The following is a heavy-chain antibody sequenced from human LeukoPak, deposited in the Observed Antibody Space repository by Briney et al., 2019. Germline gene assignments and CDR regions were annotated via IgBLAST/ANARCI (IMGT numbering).Heavy chain of an antibody. CDR2: ISGSAVIT. CDR1: GLTFINFG. Sequence: EGTLRLSCAASGLTFINFGMTWVRQAPGKGLEWVSAISGSAVITFYADSVKGRFTISRDNSKNTLYLQMNSLRAEDTALYYCAKSRLSGINDAFDIWGQGTMVTVSS. CDR3: AKSRLSGINDAFDI. V-gene: IGHV3-23*01. D-gene: IGHD3-3*01. J-gene: IGHJ3*02.